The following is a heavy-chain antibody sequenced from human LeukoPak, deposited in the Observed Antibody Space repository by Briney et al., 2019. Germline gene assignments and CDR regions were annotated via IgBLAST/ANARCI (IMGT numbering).Heavy chain of an antibody. CDR2: IYYSGST. Sequence: PSETLSLTCNVFGGSIRSSNYYWGWIRQPPGKGLEWIASIYYSGSTYYNPSLKSRVTISVDTSKNQFSLKLSSVTAADTAVYYCARHLSSWAEENWFDPWGQGTLVTVSS. CDR3: ARHLSSWAEENWFDP. CDR1: GGSIRSSNYY. D-gene: IGHD6-13*01. V-gene: IGHV4-39*01. J-gene: IGHJ5*02.